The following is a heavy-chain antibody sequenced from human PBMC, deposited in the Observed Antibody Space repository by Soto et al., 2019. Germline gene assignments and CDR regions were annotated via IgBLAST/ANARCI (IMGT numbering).Heavy chain of an antibody. CDR3: AASVYDRSGYYFRDDAFDI. D-gene: IGHD3-22*01. CDR2: IVVGSGDT. Sequence: QMQLVQSGPEVKKPGTSVKVSCKASGFTFTSSAMQWVRQARGQSLEWIGWIVVGSGDTNYAQKFQERVTITRDMSTSTAYMELSSLRSEDTAVYYCAASVYDRSGYYFRDDAFDIWGQGTLVTVSS. CDR1: GFTFTSSA. J-gene: IGHJ3*02. V-gene: IGHV1-58*02.